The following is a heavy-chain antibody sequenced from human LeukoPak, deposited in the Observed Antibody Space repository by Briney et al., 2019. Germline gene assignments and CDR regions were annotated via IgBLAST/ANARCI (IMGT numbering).Heavy chain of an antibody. CDR3: ASLSTYSSNWYDY. Sequence: PGRSLRLSCAASGFTFSSYGMHWVRQAPGKGLEWVAVISYDGSNKYYADSVKGRFTISRDNSKNTLYLQMNSLRAEDTALYYCASLSTYSSNWYDYWGQGILVTVST. CDR2: ISYDGSNK. D-gene: IGHD6-13*01. J-gene: IGHJ5*01. CDR1: GFTFSSYG. V-gene: IGHV3-30*03.